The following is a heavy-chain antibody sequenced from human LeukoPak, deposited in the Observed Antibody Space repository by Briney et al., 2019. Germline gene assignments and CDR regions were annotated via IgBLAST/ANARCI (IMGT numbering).Heavy chain of an antibody. V-gene: IGHV4-4*07. CDR3: ARGSGYYFYSYMDV. J-gene: IGHJ6*03. CDR2: IYTSGST. CDR1: GASIGSYY. Sequence: SETLSLTCTVSGASIGSYYWSWIRQPAGKGLEWIGRIYTSGSTNYNPSLKSRVTMSVDTSKNQFSLKLSSVSAADTAVYYCARGSGYYFYSYMDVWGKGTTVTISS.